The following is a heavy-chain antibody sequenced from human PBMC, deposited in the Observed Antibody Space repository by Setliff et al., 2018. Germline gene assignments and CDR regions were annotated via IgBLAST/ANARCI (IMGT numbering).Heavy chain of an antibody. Sequence: PSATLSFTCTVSGGSISSGTYYWSWIRQPAGKGLEWIGRLHTSGSIDYNPSLKSRVTISVDTSKNQFSLRLRSVTAADTAVYFCARDNTMVGATDYWGLGTLVTVSS. CDR2: LHTSGSI. V-gene: IGHV4-61*02. J-gene: IGHJ4*02. CDR3: ARDNTMVGATDY. CDR1: GGSISSGTYY. D-gene: IGHD1-26*01.